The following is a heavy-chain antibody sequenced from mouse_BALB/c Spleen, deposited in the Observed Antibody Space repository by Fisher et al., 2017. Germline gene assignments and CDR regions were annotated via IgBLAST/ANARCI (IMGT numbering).Heavy chain of an antibody. Sequence: EKFKGKATFTADTSSNTAYMQLSSLTSEDSAVYYCARRGITTGGYWYFDVWGAGTTVTVSS. CDR3: ARRGITTGGYWYFDV. D-gene: IGHD2-4*01. J-gene: IGHJ1*01. V-gene: IGHV1-9*01.